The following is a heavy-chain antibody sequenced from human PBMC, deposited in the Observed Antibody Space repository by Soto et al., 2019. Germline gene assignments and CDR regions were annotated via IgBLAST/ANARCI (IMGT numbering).Heavy chain of an antibody. D-gene: IGHD2-15*01. V-gene: IGHV4-39*01. CDR2: IYYSGST. CDR1: GGSINNVDYY. J-gene: IGHJ4*02. CDR3: AKVVISGTRHIDFDN. Sequence: QLQMQESGPGLVRPSETLSLTCTVSGGSINNVDYYWGWIRQPPGKGLEWIANIYYSGSTFYNPYLKSRLNISMDTSKNQFSLKLTSVTAADTAIYCCAKVVISGTRHIDFDNGGQGTLVTVSS.